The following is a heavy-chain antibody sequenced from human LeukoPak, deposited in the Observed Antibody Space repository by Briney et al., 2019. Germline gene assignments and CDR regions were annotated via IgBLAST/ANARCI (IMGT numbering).Heavy chain of an antibody. CDR2: INHSGST. Sequence: SETLSLTCAVYGGSFSGYYWRWIRQPPGKGLEWLGEINHSGSTNYNPSLKSRVTISVDTSKNQFSLKLSSVTAADTAVYYCASGYSSSWSSPLYYFDYWGQGTLVTVSS. CDR3: ASGYSSSWSSPLYYFDY. V-gene: IGHV4-34*01. CDR1: GGSFSGYY. J-gene: IGHJ4*02. D-gene: IGHD6-13*01.